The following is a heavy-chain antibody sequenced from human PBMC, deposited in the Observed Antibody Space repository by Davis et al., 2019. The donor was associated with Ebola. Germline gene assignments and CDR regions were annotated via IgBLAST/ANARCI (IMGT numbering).Heavy chain of an antibody. CDR1: GYTFTSYA. CDR2: INAGNGNT. Sequence: AASVKVSCKASGYTFTSYAMHWVRQAPGQRLEWMGWINAGNGNTKYSQKFQGRVTITRDTSASTAYMELSSLRSEDTAVYYCARYSSSWSAIDYWGQGTLVTVSS. CDR3: ARYSSSWSAIDY. D-gene: IGHD6-13*01. V-gene: IGHV1-3*01. J-gene: IGHJ4*02.